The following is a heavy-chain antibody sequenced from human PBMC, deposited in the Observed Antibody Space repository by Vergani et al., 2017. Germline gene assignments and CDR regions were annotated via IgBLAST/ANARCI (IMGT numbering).Heavy chain of an antibody. J-gene: IGHJ5*02. CDR1: GFTFSDYY. Sequence: QVQLVESGGGLVKPGGSLRLSCAASGFTFSDYYMSWIRQAPGKGLEWVSYISSSSSYTNYADSVKGRLTISRDNAKNSLYLQMNSLRADDTAVYYCVKLTYCGGDCYLPFDPWGQGTLVTVSS. V-gene: IGHV3-11*06. CDR2: ISSSSSYT. D-gene: IGHD2-21*02. CDR3: VKLTYCGGDCYLPFDP.